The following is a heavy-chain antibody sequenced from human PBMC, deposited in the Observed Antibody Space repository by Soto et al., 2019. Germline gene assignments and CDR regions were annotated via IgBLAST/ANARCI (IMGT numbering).Heavy chain of an antibody. Sequence: TLSLTCTFSGGSISSSSYYWGWIRQPPGKGLEWIGSIYYSGSTYYNPSLKSRVTIPVDTSKNQFSLKLSSVTAADTAVYYCARLRSGWYVPGDYWGQGTLVTVSS. J-gene: IGHJ4*02. CDR2: IYYSGST. D-gene: IGHD6-19*01. CDR3: ARLRSGWYVPGDY. CDR1: GGSISSSSYY. V-gene: IGHV4-39*01.